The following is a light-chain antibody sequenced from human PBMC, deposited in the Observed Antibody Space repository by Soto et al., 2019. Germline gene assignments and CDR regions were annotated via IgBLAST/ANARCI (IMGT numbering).Light chain of an antibody. V-gene: IGLV2-23*02. CDR2: EVS. CDR3: CSYAGSSTFDVV. CDR1: SSDVGSYNL. Sequence: QSVLTQPASGSGSPGQSITISCTGTSSDVGSYNLVSWYQQHPGKAPKLMIYEVSKRPSGVSNRFSGSKSGNTASLTISGLQAEDEADYYCCSYAGSSTFDVVFGGGTKVTVL. J-gene: IGLJ2*01.